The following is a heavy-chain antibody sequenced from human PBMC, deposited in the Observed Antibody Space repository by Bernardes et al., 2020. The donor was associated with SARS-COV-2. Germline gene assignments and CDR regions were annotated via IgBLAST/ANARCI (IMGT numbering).Heavy chain of an antibody. CDR3: ARDRMYYDTLTGYFKGGRDFDF. Sequence: GGSLRLSCAASGFTFSNYWMAWVRQAPGQGLEWVANIKEDGSEKYYVDSVKGRFTISRDNAKNSLYLQMNSLRAKDTAVYYCARDRMYYDTLTGYFKGGRDFDFWGHGTLVTVSS. J-gene: IGHJ4*01. V-gene: IGHV3-7*04. CDR2: IKEDGSEK. D-gene: IGHD3-9*01. CDR1: GFTFSNYW.